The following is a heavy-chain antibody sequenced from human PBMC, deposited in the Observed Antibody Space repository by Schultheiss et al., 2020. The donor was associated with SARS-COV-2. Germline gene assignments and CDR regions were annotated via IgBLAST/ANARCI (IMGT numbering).Heavy chain of an antibody. J-gene: IGHJ4*02. V-gene: IGHV4-59*01. D-gene: IGHD4-17*01. CDR3: ASYGDYYGAVDY. CDR1: GGSFSGYY. CDR2: IYYSGST. Sequence: SETLSLTCAVYGGSFSGYYWSWIRQPPGKGLEWIGYIYYSGSTNYNPSLKSRVTISVDTSKNQFSLKLSSVTAADTAVYYCASYGDYYGAVDYWGQGTLVTVSS.